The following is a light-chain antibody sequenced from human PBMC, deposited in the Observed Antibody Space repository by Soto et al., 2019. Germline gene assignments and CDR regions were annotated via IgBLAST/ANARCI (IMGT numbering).Light chain of an antibody. CDR3: KSYAGSNTYV. J-gene: IGLJ1*01. V-gene: IGLV2-8*01. CDR1: KNDIGVYDF. CDR2: EVV. Sequence: QSALTQPPSASGSPGQSVTISCTGTKNDIGVYDFVSWYQHHPDKAPRLIIYEVVQRPSGVPNRFSGSKSGNTASLTVSGLQAADEAEYFCKSYAGSNTYVFGSGTKVTVL.